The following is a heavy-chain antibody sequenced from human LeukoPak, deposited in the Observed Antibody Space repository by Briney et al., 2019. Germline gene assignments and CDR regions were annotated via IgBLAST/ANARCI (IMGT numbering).Heavy chain of an antibody. Sequence: GGPLRLSCEASGFTFSSYWMSWVRQAPGKGLEWVGFIRSKAFGGTTEYAASVKGRFTVSRDESKNIAYLQMNSLKTEDTAVYYCTRTGRWGVPSDYWGQGTLVTVSS. CDR3: TRTGRWGVPSDY. J-gene: IGHJ4*02. D-gene: IGHD3-10*01. CDR2: IRSKAFGGTT. CDR1: GFTFSSYW. V-gene: IGHV3-49*04.